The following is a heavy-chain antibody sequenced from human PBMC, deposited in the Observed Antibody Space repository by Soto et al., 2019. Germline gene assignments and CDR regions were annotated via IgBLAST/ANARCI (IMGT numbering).Heavy chain of an antibody. CDR2: IYSGGTT. D-gene: IGHD3-22*01. CDR1: GFTVSSNF. V-gene: IGHV3-66*01. Sequence: EVQLVESGGGLVQPGGSLRLSCAASGFTVSSNFLSWVRQAPGKGLEWVSDIYSGGTTYYADSVKGRFTISRDNSKNTLYLQMTSLRGEDTAVYYCAREPYYDSGSGAFDIWGQGTMVTVSS. J-gene: IGHJ3*02. CDR3: AREPYYDSGSGAFDI.